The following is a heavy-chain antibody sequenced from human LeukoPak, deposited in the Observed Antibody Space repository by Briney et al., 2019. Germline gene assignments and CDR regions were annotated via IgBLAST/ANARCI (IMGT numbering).Heavy chain of an antibody. V-gene: IGHV3-23*01. Sequence: GGSLRLSCAASGFTFSSYAMSWVRQAPGKGLEWVSAISGNGGSTYYADSVKGRFTISRDNSKNTLYLQMNSLRAEDTAVYYCATPLMAYSSSWTDYYFDYWGQGTLVTVSS. CDR2: ISGNGGST. J-gene: IGHJ4*02. CDR1: GFTFSSYA. CDR3: ATPLMAYSSSWTDYYFDY. D-gene: IGHD6-13*01.